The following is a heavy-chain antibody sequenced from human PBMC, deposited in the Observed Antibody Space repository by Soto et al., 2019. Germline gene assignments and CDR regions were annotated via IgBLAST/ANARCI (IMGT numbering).Heavy chain of an antibody. CDR3: ARGGPSGVELYYYYGMDV. Sequence: SETLSLTCAVYGGSFSGYYWSWIRQPPGKGLEWIGEINHSGSTNYNPSLKSRVTISVDTSKNQFSLKLSSVTAADTAVYYCARGGPSGVELYYYYGMDVWGQGTTVTVS. D-gene: IGHD3-10*01. V-gene: IGHV4-34*01. J-gene: IGHJ6*02. CDR1: GGSFSGYY. CDR2: INHSGST.